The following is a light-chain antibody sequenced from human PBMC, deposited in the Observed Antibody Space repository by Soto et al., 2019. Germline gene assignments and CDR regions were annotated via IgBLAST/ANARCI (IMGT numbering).Light chain of an antibody. J-gene: IGLJ2*01. Sequence: QSALTQPPSASGSPGQSVTISCTGTSSDIGSYDYVSWYQQHPGKAPKLIIYAVTKRPSGVPDRFSGSKSGNTASLTVSWLQAEDEADYFCSSYVASNVVFGGGTKVTVL. CDR2: AVT. V-gene: IGLV2-8*01. CDR1: SSDIGSYDY. CDR3: SSYVASNVV.